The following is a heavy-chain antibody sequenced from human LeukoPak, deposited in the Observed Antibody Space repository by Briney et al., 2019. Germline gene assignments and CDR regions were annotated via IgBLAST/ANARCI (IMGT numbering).Heavy chain of an antibody. Sequence: SETLSLTCTVSGGSISSYYWSWIRQPPGKGLEWIGYIYYSGSTNYNPSLKSRVTISVDTSKNQFSLKLSSVTAADTAVYYCARYDFNKYFDYWGQGTLVAVSS. J-gene: IGHJ4*02. CDR3: ARYDFNKYFDY. V-gene: IGHV4-59*01. CDR2: IYYSGST. D-gene: IGHD3-3*01. CDR1: GGSISSYY.